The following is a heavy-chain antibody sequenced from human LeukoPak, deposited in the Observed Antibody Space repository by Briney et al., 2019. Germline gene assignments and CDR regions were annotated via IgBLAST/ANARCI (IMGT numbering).Heavy chain of an antibody. V-gene: IGHV3-30*18. J-gene: IGHJ4*02. CDR1: GFTFSSYG. CDR2: ISYDGSNK. CDR3: AKGGPHRSSWYFDY. D-gene: IGHD6-13*01. Sequence: PGGPLRLSCAASGFTFSSYGMHWVRQAPGKGLEWVAVISYDGSNKYYADSVKGRFTISRDNSKNTLYLQMNSLRAEDTAVYYCAKGGPHRSSWYFDYWGQGTLVTVSS.